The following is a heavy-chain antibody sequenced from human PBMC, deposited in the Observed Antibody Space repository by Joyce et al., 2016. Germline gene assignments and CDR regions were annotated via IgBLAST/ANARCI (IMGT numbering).Heavy chain of an antibody. J-gene: IGHJ4*02. CDR2: INPSGGST. CDR3: ARDSGSYGGYYFDY. D-gene: IGHD1-26*01. CDR1: GYTFTNFY. V-gene: IGHV1-46*01. Sequence: QVQLVQSGAEVKKPGASVKVSCKASGYTFTNFYIHWVRQAPGQGLEWMGIINPSGGSTSDAQKFQGRVTLTSDTSTSTIYMELSSLRSEDTAVYFCARDSGSYGGYYFDYWGQGTLVTVSS.